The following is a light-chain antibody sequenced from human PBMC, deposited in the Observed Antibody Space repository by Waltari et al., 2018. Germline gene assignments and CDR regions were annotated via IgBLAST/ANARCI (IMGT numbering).Light chain of an antibody. CDR2: DAS. V-gene: IGKV3-20*01. CDR3: QHYVRLPVT. J-gene: IGKJ1*01. CDR1: QSVSKY. Sequence: EIVLTHSPGTLSLSPGERAPVSCRASQSVSKYLAWYWLKPGQAPRLLIYDASKRATGIPDRFSGSGSGTDFSLTISRLEPEDFAVYYCQHYVRLPVTFGQGTKVEIK.